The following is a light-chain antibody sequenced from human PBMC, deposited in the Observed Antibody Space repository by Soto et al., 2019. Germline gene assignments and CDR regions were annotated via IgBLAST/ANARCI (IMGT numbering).Light chain of an antibody. Sequence: SYELTQPPSVSVAPGQTAIITCGGNRIGSQSVHWFQQRPGQAPVLVVYDDTERPSGIPERFSGSNSGNTATLTISRVEAGDEADYYCHVWDSSSDHPVGGGTKLTVL. CDR3: HVWDSSSDHP. CDR1: RIGSQS. V-gene: IGLV3-21*02. J-gene: IGLJ2*01. CDR2: DDT.